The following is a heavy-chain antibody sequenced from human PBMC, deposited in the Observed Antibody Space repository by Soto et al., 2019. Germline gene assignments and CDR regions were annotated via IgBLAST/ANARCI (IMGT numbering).Heavy chain of an antibody. D-gene: IGHD3-22*01. V-gene: IGHV4-59*01. Sequence: PSETLSLTCTVSGGSISSYYWSWIRQPPGKGLEWIGYIYYSGSTNYNPSLKSRVTISVDTSKNQFSLKLSSVTAADTAVYYCARVGYYYDSSGYYPSGNFDYWGQGTLVTVSS. CDR3: ARVGYYYDSSGYYPSGNFDY. CDR2: IYYSGST. CDR1: GGSISSYY. J-gene: IGHJ4*02.